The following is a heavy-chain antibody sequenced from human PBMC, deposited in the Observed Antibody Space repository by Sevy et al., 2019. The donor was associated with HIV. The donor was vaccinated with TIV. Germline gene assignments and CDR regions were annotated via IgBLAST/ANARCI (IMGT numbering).Heavy chain of an antibody. J-gene: IGHJ3*02. D-gene: IGHD3-22*01. CDR1: GFTVSNSY. Sequence: GGSLRLSCAASGFTVSNSYMSWVRQAPGKGLQWVSIIYKGDSTNYAYPVKGRFTISRDNSKNTLYLEMNNLRAEDTAVYYCARLNVYYFDSSGYYTTGNAFDIWGQGTLVTVSS. CDR3: ARLNVYYFDSSGYYTTGNAFDI. CDR2: IYKGDST. V-gene: IGHV3-53*01.